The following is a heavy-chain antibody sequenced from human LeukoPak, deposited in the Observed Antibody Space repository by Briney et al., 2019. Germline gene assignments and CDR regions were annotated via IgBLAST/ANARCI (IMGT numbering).Heavy chain of an antibody. CDR2: ISDDGRS. J-gene: IGHJ4*02. CDR3: ASTSGYDFWDMGY. D-gene: IGHD5-12*01. Sequence: PGGSLRLSCAASGFAFSKYAMHWVRQAPGKGLEWVTIISDDGRSNYAGSVEGRFTISRDNSKNTLYLQMSSLRAEDTAVYYCASTSGYDFWDMGYWGQGTLVTVSS. V-gene: IGHV3-30*04. CDR1: GFAFSKYA.